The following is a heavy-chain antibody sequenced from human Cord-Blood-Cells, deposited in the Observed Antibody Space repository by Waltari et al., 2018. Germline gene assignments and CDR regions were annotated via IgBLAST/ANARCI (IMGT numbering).Heavy chain of an antibody. CDR1: ELS. J-gene: IGHJ5*02. Sequence: ELSMHWVRQAPGKGLEWMGGFDPEDGETIYAQKFQGRVTMTEDTSTDTAYMELSSLRSEDTAVYYCATDSRHTRITIFGVVTDNWFDPWGQGTLVTVSS. CDR3: ATDSRHTRITIFGVVTDNWFDP. CDR2: FDPEDGET. D-gene: IGHD3-3*01. V-gene: IGHV1-24*01.